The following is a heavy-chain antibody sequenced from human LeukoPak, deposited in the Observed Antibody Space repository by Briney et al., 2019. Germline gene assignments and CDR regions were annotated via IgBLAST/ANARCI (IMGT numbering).Heavy chain of an antibody. Sequence: SGPTLVNPTQTLIPTCTFSGFSLSTSGMCVSWIRQPPGKALEWLARIDWDNDKYYSTSLKTRLTISKDTSKNQVVLTMTNMDSVDTATYYCARTPADSRGWYVAFDIWGQGTMVTVSS. J-gene: IGHJ3*02. CDR1: GFSLSTSGMC. V-gene: IGHV2-70*11. D-gene: IGHD6-19*01. CDR3: ARTPADSRGWYVAFDI. CDR2: IDWDNDK.